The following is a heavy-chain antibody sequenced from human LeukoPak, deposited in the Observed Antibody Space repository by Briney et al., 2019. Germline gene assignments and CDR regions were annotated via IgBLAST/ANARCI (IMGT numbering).Heavy chain of an antibody. Sequence: PLGSLRHSRAASGFTLSNAWVSWVRQARGKELEWVGRIKSKTDGGTTDYAAPVKGRLTISRDDSENTLYLQMNSLKTEDTAVYYCATAYCSGGSCTLWNYWGEGTLVTVSS. D-gene: IGHD2-15*01. J-gene: IGHJ4*02. V-gene: IGHV3-15*01. CDR2: IKSKTDGGTT. CDR3: ATAYCSGGSCTLWNY. CDR1: GFTLSNAW.